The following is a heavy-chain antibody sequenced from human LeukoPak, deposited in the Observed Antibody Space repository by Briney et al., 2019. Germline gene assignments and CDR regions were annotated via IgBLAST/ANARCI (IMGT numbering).Heavy chain of an antibody. CDR3: ARTPDIVVVPAAMRGPNWFDP. J-gene: IGHJ5*02. CDR2: INHSGST. CDR1: GGSFSGYY. V-gene: IGHV4-34*01. Sequence: SETLSLTCAVYGGSFSGYYWSWIRQPPGKGLEWIGEINHSGSTNYNPSLKSRVTISVDTSKNRFSLKLSSVTAADTAVYYCARTPDIVVVPAAMRGPNWFDPWGQGTLVTVSS. D-gene: IGHD2-2*01.